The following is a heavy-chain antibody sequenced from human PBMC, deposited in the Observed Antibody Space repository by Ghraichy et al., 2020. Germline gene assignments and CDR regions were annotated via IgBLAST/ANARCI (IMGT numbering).Heavy chain of an antibody. CDR3: ARHAYFIDYGGNKNYFDY. Sequence: SETQPLTCTVSGGSISSYYWSWIRQPPGKGLEWIGYIYYSGSTNYNPSLKSRVTISVDTSKNQFSLKLSSVTAADTAVYYCARHAYFIDYGGNKNYFDYWGQGTLVTVSS. J-gene: IGHJ4*02. D-gene: IGHD4-23*01. CDR1: GGSISSYY. CDR2: IYYSGST. V-gene: IGHV4-59*08.